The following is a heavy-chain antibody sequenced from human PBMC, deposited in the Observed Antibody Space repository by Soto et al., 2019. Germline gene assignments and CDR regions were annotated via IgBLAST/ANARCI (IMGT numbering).Heavy chain of an antibody. V-gene: IGHV3-30-3*01. Sequence: QVQLVESGGGVVQPGRSQRLSCAASGFTFSSYAMHWVRQAPGKGLEWVAVISYDGSNKYYADSVKGRFTISRDNYKNTLYLQMNSLRAEDTAVYYCARGDYFDYWGQGTLVAVCS. CDR2: ISYDGSNK. J-gene: IGHJ4*02. CDR1: GFTFSSYA. CDR3: ARGDYFDY.